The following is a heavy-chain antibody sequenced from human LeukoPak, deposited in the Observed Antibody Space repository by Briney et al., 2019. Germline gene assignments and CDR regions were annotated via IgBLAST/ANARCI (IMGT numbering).Heavy chain of an antibody. CDR1: GFTFSSYS. D-gene: IGHD2-15*01. Sequence: GGSLRLSCAASGFTFSSYSMTWVRQAPGKGLEWVSYISSSGSTIYYADSVKGRFTISRDNAKNSLYLQMNSLRAEDTAVYYCASYCSALTCPGGSNWFDPWGQGTLVIVSS. CDR2: ISSSGSTI. J-gene: IGHJ5*02. CDR3: ASYCSALTCPGGSNWFDP. V-gene: IGHV3-48*04.